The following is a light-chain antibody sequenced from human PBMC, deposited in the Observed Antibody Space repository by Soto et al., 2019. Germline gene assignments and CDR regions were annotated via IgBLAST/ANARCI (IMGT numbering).Light chain of an antibody. CDR1: SSDVGGYNY. CDR2: DVS. Sequence: QSALTQPASVSGSPGQSITISCTGTSSDVGGYNYVSWYQQHPGKAPKLMIYDVSNRPSGVSNRFSGSKSGNTASLTIYGLQAEDKADNYCSSYTSSSTLDVVFGGGTMLTVL. J-gene: IGLJ2*01. V-gene: IGLV2-14*01. CDR3: SSYTSSSTLDVV.